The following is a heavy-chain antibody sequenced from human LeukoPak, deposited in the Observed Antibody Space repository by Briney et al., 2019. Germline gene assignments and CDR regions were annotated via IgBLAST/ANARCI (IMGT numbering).Heavy chain of an antibody. V-gene: IGHV1-8*01. CDR1: GYTFTSYD. J-gene: IGHJ5*02. D-gene: IGHD3-3*01. CDR2: MNPNSGNT. CDR3: ARGSLGQAYYDFWSGYYYNWFDP. Sequence: ASVKVSCKASGYTFTSYDINWVRQATGQGLEWMGWMNPNSGNTGYAQKFQGRVTMTRNTSISTAYMELSSLRSEDTAVYYCARGSLGQAYYDFWSGYYYNWFDPWGQGTLVTVSS.